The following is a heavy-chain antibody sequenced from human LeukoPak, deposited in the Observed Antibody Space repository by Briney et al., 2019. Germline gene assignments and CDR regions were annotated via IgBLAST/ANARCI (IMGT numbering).Heavy chain of an antibody. Sequence: GGSLRLSCATSGFTFSDYWMSWVRQAPGKRLEWVANIKQNGIEKYHVDSVKGRFTISRDNAKNSLDLQMTSLRVEDTAMYYCARACYKSGCPYYFDSWGQGTLVTVSS. CDR2: IKQNGIEK. V-gene: IGHV3-7*03. D-gene: IGHD3-10*01. CDR3: ARACYKSGCPYYFDS. J-gene: IGHJ4*02. CDR1: GFTFSDYW.